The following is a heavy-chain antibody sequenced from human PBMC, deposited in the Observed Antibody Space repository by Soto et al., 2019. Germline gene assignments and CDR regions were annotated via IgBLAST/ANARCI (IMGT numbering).Heavy chain of an antibody. V-gene: IGHV4-30-4*01. D-gene: IGHD2-21*02. Sequence: SETLSLTCTVSGGSISSGDYYWSWIRQPPGKGLEWIGYIYYSGSTYYNPSLKSRVTISVDTSKNQFSLKLSSVTAADTAVYYCARAVVVTGGLGYFDYWGQGTLVTVS. J-gene: IGHJ4*02. CDR1: GGSISSGDYY. CDR2: IYYSGST. CDR3: ARAVVVTGGLGYFDY.